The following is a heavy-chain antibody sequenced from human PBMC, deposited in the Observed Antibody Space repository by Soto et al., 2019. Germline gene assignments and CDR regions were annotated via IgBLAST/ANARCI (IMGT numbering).Heavy chain of an antibody. Sequence: ALVKVSCKASGYTFTSYAMHWVRQAPGQRLEWMGWINAGNGNTKYSQKFQGRVTITRDTSASTAYMELSSLRSEDTAVYYCARDGSHYYDSSGYYPFDYWGQGTLVTVSS. D-gene: IGHD3-22*01. CDR3: ARDGSHYYDSSGYYPFDY. CDR1: GYTFTSYA. V-gene: IGHV1-3*01. CDR2: INAGNGNT. J-gene: IGHJ4*02.